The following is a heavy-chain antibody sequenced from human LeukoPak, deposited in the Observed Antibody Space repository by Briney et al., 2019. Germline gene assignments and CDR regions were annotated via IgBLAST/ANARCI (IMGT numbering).Heavy chain of an antibody. V-gene: IGHV3-30*02. Sequence: GGSLRLSCVASGFTFKDYWMTWVRQAPGKGLEWVAFIRYDGSNKYYADSVKGRFTISRDNSKNTLYLQMNSLRAEDTAVYYCAKISSGWSNDAFDIWGQGTMVTVSS. J-gene: IGHJ3*02. CDR1: GFTFKDYW. D-gene: IGHD6-19*01. CDR3: AKISSGWSNDAFDI. CDR2: IRYDGSNK.